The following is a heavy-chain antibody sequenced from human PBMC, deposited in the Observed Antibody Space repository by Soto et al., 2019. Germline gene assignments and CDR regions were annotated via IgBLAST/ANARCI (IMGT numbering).Heavy chain of an antibody. CDR3: ARDPGATYYFDS. CDR1: GFTFSSYG. D-gene: IGHD1-26*01. Sequence: GGSLRRSCAASGFTFSSYGMHWVRQAPGKGLEWVAVIWYDGSNKYYADSVKGRFTISRDNSKNTLYLQMNSLKAEDTAVYYCARDPGATYYFDSWGQGTLVTVSS. CDR2: IWYDGSNK. V-gene: IGHV3-33*01. J-gene: IGHJ4*02.